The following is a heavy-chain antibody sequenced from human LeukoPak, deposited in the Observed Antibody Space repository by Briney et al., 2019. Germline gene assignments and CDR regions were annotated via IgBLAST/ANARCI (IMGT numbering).Heavy chain of an antibody. V-gene: IGHV1-18*01. Sequence: ASVKVSCKASGGTFSSYAISWVQQAPGQGLEWMGWISAYNGNTNYAQKLQGRATMTTDTSTSTAYMELRSLRSDDTAVYYCARMTRGDYGDYGHWGQGTLVTVSS. CDR1: GGTFSSYA. D-gene: IGHD4-17*01. J-gene: IGHJ4*02. CDR3: ARMTRGDYGDYGH. CDR2: ISAYNGNT.